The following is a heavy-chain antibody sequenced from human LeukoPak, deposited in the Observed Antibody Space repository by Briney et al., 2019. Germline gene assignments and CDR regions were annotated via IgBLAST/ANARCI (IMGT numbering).Heavy chain of an antibody. D-gene: IGHD2-2*01. J-gene: IGHJ6*02. CDR2: ISYDGSNK. V-gene: IGHV3-30*03. CDR3: ARDIVVVPAALPIKNYYYYGMDV. CDR1: GFTFSSYG. Sequence: GGSLRLSCAASGFTFSSYGMHWVRQAPGKGLEWVAVISYDGSNKYYADSVKGRFTISRDNSKNTLYLQMNSLRAEDTAVYYCARDIVVVPAALPIKNYYYYGMDVWGQGTTVTVSS.